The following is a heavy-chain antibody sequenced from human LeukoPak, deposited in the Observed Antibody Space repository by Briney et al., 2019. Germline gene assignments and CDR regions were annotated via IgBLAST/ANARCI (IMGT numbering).Heavy chain of an antibody. D-gene: IGHD3-22*01. J-gene: IGHJ4*02. V-gene: IGHV3-21*01. CDR1: GFTFSSYS. Sequence: GGSLRLSCAASGFTFSSYSMNWVRQAPGKGLEWVSSISSSSSYIYYAASVKGRFTISRDNAKNSLYLQMNSLRAEDTAVYYCASPRNYYDSSGYIFYWGQGTLVTVSS. CDR3: ASPRNYYDSSGYIFY. CDR2: ISSSSSYI.